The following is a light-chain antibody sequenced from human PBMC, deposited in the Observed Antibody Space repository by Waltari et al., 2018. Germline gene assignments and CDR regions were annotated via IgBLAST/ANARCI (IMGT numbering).Light chain of an antibody. J-gene: IGLJ1*01. Sequence: QSALTQPASVSGSPGQSITISCTGTSSDVGGYNYVSWYQQHPGKAPTLMTYEVSNRPSVVSNRFSGSKSGNTASLAISGLQAEDEADYYCSSYTSSSTYVFGTGTKVTVL. V-gene: IGLV2-14*01. CDR1: SSDVGGYNY. CDR3: SSYTSSSTYV. CDR2: EVS.